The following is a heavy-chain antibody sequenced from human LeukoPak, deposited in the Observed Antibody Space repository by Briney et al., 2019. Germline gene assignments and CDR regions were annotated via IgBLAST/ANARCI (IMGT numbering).Heavy chain of an antibody. CDR1: GGSISSSNW. V-gene: IGHV4-4*02. Sequence: RASETLSLTCAVSGGSISSSNWWSWVRQPPGKGLEWIGEIYHSGSTNYNPSLKSRVTISVDKSKNQFSLKLSSVTAADTAVYYCGRGDSSGPFYFYYWGPGTLVTVSS. J-gene: IGHJ4*02. D-gene: IGHD3-22*01. CDR3: GRGDSSGPFYFYY. CDR2: IYHSGST.